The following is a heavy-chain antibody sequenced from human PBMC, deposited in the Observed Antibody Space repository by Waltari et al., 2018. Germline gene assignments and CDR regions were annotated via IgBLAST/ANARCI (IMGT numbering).Heavy chain of an antibody. CDR2: ISANNVNT. CDR3: ARDKAAAAGTSDY. Sequence: QVQLVQSGPEVKKPGASVKVSCKASGYTFTSYGINWVRQAPGQGPEWMGWISANNVNTVYAQILQGRVTMTTDTSTSTAYMDLRSLRSDDTAVYYCARDKAAAAGTSDYWDQGTLVTVSS. D-gene: IGHD6-13*01. V-gene: IGHV1-18*01. CDR1: GYTFTSYG. J-gene: IGHJ4*02.